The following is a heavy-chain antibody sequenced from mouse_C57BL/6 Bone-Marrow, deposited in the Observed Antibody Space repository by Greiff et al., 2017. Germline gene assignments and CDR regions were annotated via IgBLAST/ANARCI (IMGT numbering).Heavy chain of an antibody. Sequence: VQLQQSGAELVRPGASVKLSCTASGFNIKDDYMHWVKQRPEQGLEWIGWLDPENGDTEYASKFQGKATITADTSSNTAYLQLSSLTSEDTAVYYCSYYYGEGYFDVWGTGTTVTVSS. CDR1: GFNIKDDY. J-gene: IGHJ1*03. CDR2: LDPENGDT. D-gene: IGHD1-1*01. CDR3: SYYYGEGYFDV. V-gene: IGHV14-4*01.